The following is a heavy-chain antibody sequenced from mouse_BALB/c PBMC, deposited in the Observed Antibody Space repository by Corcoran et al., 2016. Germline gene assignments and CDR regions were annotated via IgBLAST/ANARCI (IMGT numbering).Heavy chain of an antibody. D-gene: IGHD1-3*01. CDR1: GFDFSRYW. CDR2: INPDSSTI. Sequence: EVKLLESGGGLVQPGGSLKLSCAASGFDFSRYWMSWVRQAPGKGLEWIGEINPDSSTINYTPSLKDKFIISRDKAKNTLYLQMSTGRSEDTSLYYCARWGDEWCFDYWGQGTTLTVSS. CDR3: ARWGDEWCFDY. J-gene: IGHJ2*01. V-gene: IGHV4-1*02.